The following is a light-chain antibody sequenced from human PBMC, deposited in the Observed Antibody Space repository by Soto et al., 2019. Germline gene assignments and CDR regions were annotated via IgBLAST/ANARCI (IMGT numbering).Light chain of an antibody. CDR1: QGITSA. V-gene: IGKV1-13*02. CDR3: QLFNSLPPT. Sequence: AIQLTQSPSSLSASVGDRVSITCRASQGITSALAWYQQKPGKAPNLLIYDASTLESGVPSRFSGSGLGTDFTLTSSSLHPDCSATYLCQLFNSLPPTFDGATRVEIK. CDR2: DAS. J-gene: IGKJ4*01.